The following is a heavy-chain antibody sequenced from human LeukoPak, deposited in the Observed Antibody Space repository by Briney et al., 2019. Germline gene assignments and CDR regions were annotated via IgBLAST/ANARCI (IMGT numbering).Heavy chain of an antibody. CDR1: GFTFSSYA. CDR2: ISYDGSNK. V-gene: IGHV3-30-3*01. CDR3: ARDTDSSSWPEYFQH. D-gene: IGHD6-13*01. Sequence: GGSLRLSCAASGFTFSSYAMHWVRQAPGKGLEWVAVISYDGSNKYYADSVKGRFTTSRDNSKNTLYLQMNSLRAEDTAVYYCARDTDSSSWPEYFQHWGQGTLVTVSS. J-gene: IGHJ1*01.